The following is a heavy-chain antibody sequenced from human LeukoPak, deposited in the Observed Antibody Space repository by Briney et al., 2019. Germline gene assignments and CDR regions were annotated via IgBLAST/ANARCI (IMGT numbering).Heavy chain of an antibody. Sequence: SETLSLTCTVSGGSISSSSYYWGWIRQPPGKGLEWIGEINHSGSTNYNPSLKSRVTISVDTSKNQFSLKLSSVTAADTAVYYCASAGRGYYYGSGSYGMDVWGQGTTVTVSS. CDR3: ASAGRGYYYGSGSYGMDV. CDR2: INHSGST. D-gene: IGHD3-10*01. J-gene: IGHJ6*02. CDR1: GGSISSSSYY. V-gene: IGHV4-39*07.